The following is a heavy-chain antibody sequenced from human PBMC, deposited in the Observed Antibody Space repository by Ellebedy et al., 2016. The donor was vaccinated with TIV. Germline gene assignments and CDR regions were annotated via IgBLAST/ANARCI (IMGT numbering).Heavy chain of an antibody. CDR2: ITSSGNYM. CDR3: AREGGVYFFDY. CDR1: GVIFNDYN. Sequence: PGGSLRLSCAVSGVIFNDYNMNWVRQIPGKGLQWVASITSSGNYMTYADSVKGRFTVSRDNAKSSLFLQMSSLRDEDTAVYYCAREGGVYFFDYWGQGTLVTVSS. V-gene: IGHV3-21*01. D-gene: IGHD1-26*01. J-gene: IGHJ4*02.